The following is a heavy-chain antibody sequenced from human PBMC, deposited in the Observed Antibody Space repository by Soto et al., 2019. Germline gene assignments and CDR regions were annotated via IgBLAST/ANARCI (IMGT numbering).Heavy chain of an antibody. CDR1: GFTLSSFW. CDR3: ARDPAAIGRYCSGGDCLPLL. CDR2: MNEDGSNR. J-gene: IGHJ4*02. Sequence: EVQLVESGGGLVQPGGSLRLSCAASGFTLSSFWMGWVRQAPGKGLEWVANMNEDGSNRNYADSVKGQFTISRDNAKNSLFLQMNSLRAEDTSVYYCARDPAAIGRYCSGGDCLPLLGGQGTLVTVSS. D-gene: IGHD2-15*01. V-gene: IGHV3-7*01.